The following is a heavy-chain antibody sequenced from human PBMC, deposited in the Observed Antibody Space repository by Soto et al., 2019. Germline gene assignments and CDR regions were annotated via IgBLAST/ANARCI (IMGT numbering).Heavy chain of an antibody. J-gene: IGHJ4*02. CDR3: ARKQAGLFYGMDY. CDR2: IDGSGYT. Sequence: SETLSLTCTVSGGAISTGGYYWSWIRQYPGKGLEWLGYIDGSGYTFYNPSLQSRLTLSMDTSKNQFSLKLSSATAADTAVYFCARKQAGLFYGMDYWGQGTLVTVSS. V-gene: IGHV4-31*03. D-gene: IGHD2-8*01. CDR1: GGAISTGGYY.